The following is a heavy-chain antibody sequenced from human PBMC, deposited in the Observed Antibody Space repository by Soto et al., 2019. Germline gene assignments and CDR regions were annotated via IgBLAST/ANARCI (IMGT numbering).Heavy chain of an antibody. J-gene: IGHJ3*02. CDR3: ARDMDTDMVSNAFDI. D-gene: IGHD5-18*01. CDR2: IWNDGSNK. CDR1: GFTFSSHG. Sequence: GGSLRLSCAASGFTFSSHGMHWVRQAPGKGLEWVALIWNDGSNKYYVDSVKGRFTISRDNSKNTLYLQMHSLRAEDTAVYHCARDMDTDMVSNAFDIWGQGTMVTVSS. V-gene: IGHV3-33*01.